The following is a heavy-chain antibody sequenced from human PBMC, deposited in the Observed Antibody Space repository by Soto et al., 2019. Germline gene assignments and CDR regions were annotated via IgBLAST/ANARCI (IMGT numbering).Heavy chain of an antibody. J-gene: IGHJ6*02. D-gene: IGHD2-2*01. Sequence: PETLSLTFTVSGGSISSSSYTWGWIRQPPGKGLEWIGSIYYSGTTYYNPSLNSRVTVSVDTSKNQFSLKVTSVTAADTAVYYCARLHGYCISSSCHGHYAMDVWGQGTTVTVSS. CDR1: GGSISSSSYT. V-gene: IGHV4-39*01. CDR3: ARLHGYCISSSCHGHYAMDV. CDR2: IYYSGTT.